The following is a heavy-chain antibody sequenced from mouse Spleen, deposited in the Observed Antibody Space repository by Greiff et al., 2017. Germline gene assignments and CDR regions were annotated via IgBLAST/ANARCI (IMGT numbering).Heavy chain of an antibody. D-gene: IGHD1-1*01. J-gene: IGHJ2*01. V-gene: IGHV1-80*01. CDR3: ASGEGYYYGSSYDY. Sequence: VKLVESGAELVKPGASVKISCKASGYAFSSYWMNWVKQRPGKGLEWIGQIYPGDGDTNYNGKFKGKATLTADKSSSTAYMQLSSLTSEDSAVYCCASGEGYYYGSSYDYWGQGTTLTVSS. CDR2: IYPGDGDT. CDR1: GYAFSSYW.